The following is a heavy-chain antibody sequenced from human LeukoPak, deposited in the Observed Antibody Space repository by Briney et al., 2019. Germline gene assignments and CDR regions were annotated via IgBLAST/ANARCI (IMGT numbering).Heavy chain of an antibody. Sequence: SQTLSLTCAISGDSVSSNSATWTWIRQSPSRGLEWLGRTHYRSRWYNDYAISVKSRITINPDTSKNHFPLQLNSVIPEDTAVYYCARGSSSNSWYFDYWGQGTRVTVSS. CDR1: GDSVSSNSAT. CDR2: THYRSRWYN. J-gene: IGHJ4*02. V-gene: IGHV6-1*01. D-gene: IGHD6-13*01. CDR3: ARGSSSNSWYFDY.